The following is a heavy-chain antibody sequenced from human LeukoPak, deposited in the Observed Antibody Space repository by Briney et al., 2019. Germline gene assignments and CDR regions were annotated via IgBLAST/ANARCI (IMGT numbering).Heavy chain of an antibody. Sequence: PSETLSLTCTVSGGSINSYYWSWIRQPPGKGLEWIGYIYSSGSTNYSPSLKCRVTISVDTSKNQFSLRLSSVTAADTAVYYCARHPLSWGTASFDCWGQGTLVTVSS. CDR2: IYSSGST. CDR3: ARHPLSWGTASFDC. CDR1: GGSINSYY. D-gene: IGHD3-16*01. V-gene: IGHV4-59*08. J-gene: IGHJ4*02.